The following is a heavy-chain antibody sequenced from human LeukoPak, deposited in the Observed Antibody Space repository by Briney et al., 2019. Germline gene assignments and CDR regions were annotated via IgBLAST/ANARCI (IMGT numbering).Heavy chain of an antibody. J-gene: IGHJ6*03. V-gene: IGHV4-39*07. CDR1: GGSISSSSYY. CDR2: IYYSGST. D-gene: IGHD4-17*01. Sequence: SETLSLTCTVSGGSISSSSYYWGWIRQPPGKGLEWIGSIYYSGSTYYNPSLKSRVTISVDTSKNQFSLKLSSVTAADTAVYYCARDRTGTAVTTGSYYMDVWGKGTTVTVSS. CDR3: ARDRTGTAVTTGSYYMDV.